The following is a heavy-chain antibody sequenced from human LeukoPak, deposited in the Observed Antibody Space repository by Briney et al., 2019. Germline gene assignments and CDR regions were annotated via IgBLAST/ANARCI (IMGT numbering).Heavy chain of an antibody. D-gene: IGHD6-6*01. Sequence: ASVKVSCKASGYTFTGYYMHWVRQAPGQGLEWMGWINPNSGGTNYAQKFRGRVTMTRDTSISTAYMELSRLRSDDTAVYYCARDAEKYSSSSTDYWGQGTLVTVSS. J-gene: IGHJ4*02. V-gene: IGHV1-2*02. CDR2: INPNSGGT. CDR1: GYTFTGYY. CDR3: ARDAEKYSSSSTDY.